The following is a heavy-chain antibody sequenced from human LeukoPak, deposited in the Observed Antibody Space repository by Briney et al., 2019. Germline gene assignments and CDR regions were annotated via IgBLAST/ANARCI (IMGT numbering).Heavy chain of an antibody. CDR3: ARAGVILSYYGMDV. V-gene: IGHV3-48*03. CDR2: ISSSGSTI. CDR1: GFTFSSYE. D-gene: IGHD3-16*01. J-gene: IGHJ6*02. Sequence: GGSLRLSCAASGFTFSSYEMNWVRQASGKGLEWVSYISSSGSTIYYADSVKGRFTISRDNAKNSLYLQMNSLRAEDTAVYYCARAGVILSYYGMDVWGQGTTVTVSS.